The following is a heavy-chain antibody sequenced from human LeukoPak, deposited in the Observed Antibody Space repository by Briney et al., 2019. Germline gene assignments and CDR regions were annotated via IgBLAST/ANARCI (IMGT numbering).Heavy chain of an antibody. V-gene: IGHV3-9*01. J-gene: IGHJ3*02. CDR1: GFTFDDYA. CDR2: ISWNSGSI. Sequence: GGSLRLSCAASGFTFDDYAMHWVRHAPGKGLEWVSGISWNSGSIGYADSVKGRFTISRDNAKNSLYLQMNSLRAEDTALYYCAKEKRPYYDFWSGSGNAFDIWGQGTMVTVSS. D-gene: IGHD3-3*01. CDR3: AKEKRPYYDFWSGSGNAFDI.